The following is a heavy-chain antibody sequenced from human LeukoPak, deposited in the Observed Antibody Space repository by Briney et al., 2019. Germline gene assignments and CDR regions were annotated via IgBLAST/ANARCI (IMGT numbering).Heavy chain of an antibody. CDR3: ARDRGYCSGGSCYSPQH. J-gene: IGHJ1*01. CDR2: ISYDGSNK. Sequence: GGSLRLSCAAAGFTFSSYAMHWVRQAPGKGLEWVAVISYDGSNKYYADSVKGRFTISRDNSKNTLYLQMNSLRAEDTAVYYCARDRGYCSGGSCYSPQHWGQGTLVTVSS. V-gene: IGHV3-30-3*01. D-gene: IGHD2-15*01. CDR1: GFTFSSYA.